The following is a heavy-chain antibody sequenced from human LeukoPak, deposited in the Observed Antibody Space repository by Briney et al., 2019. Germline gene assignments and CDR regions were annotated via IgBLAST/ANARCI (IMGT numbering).Heavy chain of an antibody. Sequence: SETLSLTCAVYGGSFSGYYWSWIRQPPGKGLEWIGEINHSGSTNYNPSLKSRVTISVDTSKNQFSLKLSSVTAADTAVYYRARRSFWSGYYSRPFDPWGQGTLVTVSS. CDR2: INHSGST. J-gene: IGHJ5*02. CDR1: GGSFSGYY. CDR3: ARRSFWSGYYSRPFDP. D-gene: IGHD3-3*01. V-gene: IGHV4-34*01.